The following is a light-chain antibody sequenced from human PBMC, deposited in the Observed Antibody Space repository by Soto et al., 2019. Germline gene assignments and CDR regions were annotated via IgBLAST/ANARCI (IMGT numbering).Light chain of an antibody. J-gene: IGLJ1*01. V-gene: IGLV2-8*01. Sequence: DVGGYNYVSWYQQHPGKVPKLMVYEVNKRPSGVPDRFSGSKSGNTASLTVSGLQAEDEADYYCTSYAGGNNVFGTGTKVTVL. CDR2: EVN. CDR3: TSYAGGNNV. CDR1: DVGGYNY.